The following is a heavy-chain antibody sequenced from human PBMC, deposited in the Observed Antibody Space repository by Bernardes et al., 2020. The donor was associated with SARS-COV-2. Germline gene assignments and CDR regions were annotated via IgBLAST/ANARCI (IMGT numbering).Heavy chain of an antibody. CDR3: ARVGELEANYYYGLDV. D-gene: IGHD1-1*01. V-gene: IGHV1-2*02. CDR2: INPKSGVT. Sequence: SLKVSCKASGYTFTDHYIHWVRQAPGQGLEWMGWINPKSGVTDYAQKFQGRVTMTRDTSSSTAYMDMTRLRIDDTAVYYCARVGELEANYYYGLDVWGQGTTVTVSS. CDR1: GYTFTDHY. J-gene: IGHJ6*02.